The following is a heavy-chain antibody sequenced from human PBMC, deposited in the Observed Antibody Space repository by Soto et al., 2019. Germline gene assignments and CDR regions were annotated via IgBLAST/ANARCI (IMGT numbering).Heavy chain of an antibody. CDR2: INPSGST. Sequence: QVQLQQWGAGLLKPSETLSLTCGVYGGSFSGNYWSWIRQPPGEGLEWIGEINPSGSTNYSPSLKSRATISADTSKNQFSLKLSSVIAAETAVYYCARGREGGGASWGQGTLVTVSS. CDR3: ARGREGGGAS. V-gene: IGHV4-34*01. D-gene: IGHD1-26*01. J-gene: IGHJ5*02. CDR1: GGSFSGNY.